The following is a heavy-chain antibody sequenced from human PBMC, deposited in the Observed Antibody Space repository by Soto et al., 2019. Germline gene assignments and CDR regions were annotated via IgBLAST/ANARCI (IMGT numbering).Heavy chain of an antibody. CDR2: ISAYNGNT. V-gene: IGHV1-18*01. J-gene: IGHJ6*02. Sequence: ASVKVSCKASGYTFTNYDINWVRQAPGQGLECMGWISAYNGNTNYAQKLQGRVTMTTDTSTSTAYMELRSLRSDDTAVYYCARVYYYDSSGYSVMDYYYYGMAVWGQGTTVTVSS. CDR1: GYTFTNYD. D-gene: IGHD3-22*01. CDR3: ARVYYYDSSGYSVMDYYYYGMAV.